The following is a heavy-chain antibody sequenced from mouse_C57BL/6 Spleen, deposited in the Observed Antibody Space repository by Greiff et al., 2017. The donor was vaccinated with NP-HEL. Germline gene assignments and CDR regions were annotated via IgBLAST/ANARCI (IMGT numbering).Heavy chain of an antibody. D-gene: IGHD1-1*01. CDR1: GFTFSDYG. Sequence: EVQWVESGGGLVQPGGSLKLSCAASGFTFSDYGMAWVRQAPRKGPEWVAFISNLAYSIYYADTVTGRFTISRENAKNTLYLEMSSLRSEDTAMYYCARRDGSSYQDWYFDVWGTGTTVTVSS. CDR3: ARRDGSSYQDWYFDV. J-gene: IGHJ1*03. V-gene: IGHV5-15*01. CDR2: ISNLAYSI.